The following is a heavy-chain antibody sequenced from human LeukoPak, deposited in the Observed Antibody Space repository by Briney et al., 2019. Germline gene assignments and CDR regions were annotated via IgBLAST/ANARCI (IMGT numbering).Heavy chain of an antibody. V-gene: IGHV4-39*07. CDR1: GGSISSSSYY. CDR2: IYYSGST. CDR3: ARDFRSGSSHYYYYMDV. Sequence: PSETLSLTCTVSGGSISSSSYYWGWIRQPPGKGLEWIGSIYYSGSTYYNPSLKSRVTISVDTSKNQFSLKLSSVTAADTAVYYCARDFRSGSSHYYYYMDVWGKGTTVTISS. J-gene: IGHJ6*03. D-gene: IGHD3-10*01.